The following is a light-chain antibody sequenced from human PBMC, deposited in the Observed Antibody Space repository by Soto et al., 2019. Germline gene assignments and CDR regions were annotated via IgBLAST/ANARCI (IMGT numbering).Light chain of an antibody. Sequence: QSALTQPASVSGSPGQSITISCTGTSSDVGGYKLVSWYQQHPGKAPKVLLYEGSERPSGVSDRFSGSKSGNTASLTISALQAEDEADYYCCSYAGTTTWVFGGGTKLTVL. CDR2: EGS. V-gene: IGLV2-23*01. CDR3: CSYAGTTTWV. J-gene: IGLJ3*02. CDR1: SSDVGGYKL.